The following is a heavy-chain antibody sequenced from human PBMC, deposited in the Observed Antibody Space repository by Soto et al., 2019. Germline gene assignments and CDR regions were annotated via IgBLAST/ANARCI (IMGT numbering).Heavy chain of an antibody. CDR3: ATNLFSSTSRGSDFDP. CDR2: INPNSGVT. J-gene: IGHJ5*02. D-gene: IGHD2-2*01. Sequence: QVQLVQSGAEMKKPGASVNISCKASGYYFTGYYMHWVRQAPGQGLEWMGWINPNSGVTNYAQRFQGRVTMTRDTSISTAYLEVKRLTSDDTAVCYCATNLFSSTSRGSDFDPWGQGTLVIVSS. CDR1: GYYFTGYY. V-gene: IGHV1-2*02.